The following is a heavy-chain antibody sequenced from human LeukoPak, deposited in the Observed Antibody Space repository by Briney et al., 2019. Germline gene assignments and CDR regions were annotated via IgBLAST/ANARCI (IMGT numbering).Heavy chain of an antibody. CDR3: ATHCSGATGDRDY. Sequence: PGGSLRLSCAASGFTFSSSAMHWVRQAPGKGLECVAFIQSDGSYKHYSDSVKGRFTISRDNSKNTLYLEMNSLRVVDTGVYYCATHCSGATGDRDYWGQGTLVTVSS. J-gene: IGHJ4*02. CDR2: IQSDGSYK. V-gene: IGHV3-30*02. CDR1: GFTFSSSA. D-gene: IGHD2-15*01.